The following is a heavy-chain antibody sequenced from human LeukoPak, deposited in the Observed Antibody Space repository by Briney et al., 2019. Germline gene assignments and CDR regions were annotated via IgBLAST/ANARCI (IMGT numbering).Heavy chain of an antibody. V-gene: IGHV1-18*01. J-gene: IGHJ1*01. CDR3: ARGLLTFGGVIGGPQALEYFQH. CDR1: GYTFTNYG. D-gene: IGHD3-16*02. CDR2: SSPYNGKT. Sequence: GASVKVSCKASGYTFTNYGISWVRQAPGQGLEWMGWSSPYNGKTNYAQRLQGRVTMTTDTSTSTAYMELRSLRSDDTAMYYCARGLLTFGGVIGGPQALEYFQHWGQGTLVTVSS.